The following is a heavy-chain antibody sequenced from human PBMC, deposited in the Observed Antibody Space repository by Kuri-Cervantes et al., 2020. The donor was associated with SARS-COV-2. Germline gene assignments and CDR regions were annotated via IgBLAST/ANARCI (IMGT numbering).Heavy chain of an antibody. D-gene: IGHD5-24*01. Sequence: GESLKISCAASGFTFSSYGMHWVRQAPGKGLEWVAVISYDGSNKYYADSVKGRFTISRDNSKNTLYLQMNSLRAEDTAVYYCARERDGYRERDFDYWGQGTLVTVSS. CDR1: GFTFSSYG. CDR3: ARERDGYRERDFDY. V-gene: IGHV3-30*03. CDR2: ISYDGSNK. J-gene: IGHJ4*02.